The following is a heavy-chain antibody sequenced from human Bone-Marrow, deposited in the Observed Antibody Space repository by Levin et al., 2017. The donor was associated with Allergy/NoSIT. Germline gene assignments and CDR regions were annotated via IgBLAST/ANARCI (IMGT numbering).Heavy chain of an antibody. Sequence: GESLKISCAASGFTVSSNYMSWVRQAPGKGLEWVSVIYSGGSTYYADSVKGRFTISRDNSKNTLYLQMNSLRAEDTAVYYCARDHTAPYSSSWYIEVWGQGTLVTVSS. D-gene: IGHD6-13*01. CDR1: GFTVSSNY. V-gene: IGHV3-66*02. CDR3: ARDHTAPYSSSWYIEV. CDR2: IYSGGST. J-gene: IGHJ4*02.